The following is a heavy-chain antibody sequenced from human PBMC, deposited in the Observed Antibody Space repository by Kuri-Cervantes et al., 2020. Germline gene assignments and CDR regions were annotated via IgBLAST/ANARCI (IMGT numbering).Heavy chain of an antibody. CDR1: GCTFTSYG. J-gene: IGHJ4*02. D-gene: IGHD3-10*01. CDR3: ARSLYYYGSGSPRLADY. Sequence: ASVKVSCKASGCTFTSYGISWVRQAPGQGLEWMGWISAYNGNTNYAQKLQGRVTMTTDTSTSTAYMELRSLRSDDTAVYYCARSLYYYGSGSPRLADYWGQGTLVTVSS. V-gene: IGHV1-18*01. CDR2: ISAYNGNT.